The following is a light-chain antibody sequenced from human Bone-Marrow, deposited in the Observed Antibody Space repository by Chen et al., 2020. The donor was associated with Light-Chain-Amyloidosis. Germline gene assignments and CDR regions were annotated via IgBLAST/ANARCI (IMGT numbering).Light chain of an antibody. V-gene: IGKV1-5*01. CDR1: QNINTW. J-gene: IGKJ4*01. CDR2: DAS. CDR3: QQSDNYPLT. Sequence: DTPMTHSPSTLSAPIGDSVTITGRASQNINTWLAGYQQKPGRAPKLVIYDASTLESGVPSRFSGSGSGTDFILTISSLQPDDSAVYYCQQSDNYPLTFGGGTKVEIK.